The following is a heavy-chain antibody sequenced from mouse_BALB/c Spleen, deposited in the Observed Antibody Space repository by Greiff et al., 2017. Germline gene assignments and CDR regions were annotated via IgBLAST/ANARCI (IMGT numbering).Heavy chain of an antibody. J-gene: IGHJ4*01. Sequence: QVQLQQSGAELLKPGPSVTISCKATGYTFSSYWIAWVKQSPGHGLEWIGEILPGSGSTNYNEKFKGQATFTADTSSNTAYMQLSSLTSEDSAVYYCARWGRKQAMDDWGQGTSVTVSA. CDR1: GYTFSSYW. CDR2: ILPGSGST. CDR3: ARWGRKQAMDD. V-gene: IGHV1-9*01.